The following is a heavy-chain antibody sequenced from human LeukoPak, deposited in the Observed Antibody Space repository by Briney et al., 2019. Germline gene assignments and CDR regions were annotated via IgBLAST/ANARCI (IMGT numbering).Heavy chain of an antibody. D-gene: IGHD2-2*01. Sequence: SETLSLTCAVYGGSFSGYFWGWIRQPPGKGLEWIGEINHSGRTYYNPSLKSRVTISVDTSKNQFSLNLSSVTAADTAVYYCARDVVVVPAAIHYGMDVWGQGTTVTVSS. CDR1: GGSFSGYF. J-gene: IGHJ6*02. V-gene: IGHV4-34*01. CDR2: INHSGRT. CDR3: ARDVVVVPAAIHYGMDV.